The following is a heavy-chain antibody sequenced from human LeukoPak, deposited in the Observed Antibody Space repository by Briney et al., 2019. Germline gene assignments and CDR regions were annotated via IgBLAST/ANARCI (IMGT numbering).Heavy chain of an antibody. D-gene: IGHD6-13*01. CDR3: ARQAAMGRSGDY. Sequence: PGEPLKIPWQASGYSFTRYWIGWVRQVPGKGVELMGINDPSDSEIRYTPSFQGQVTQSLDKSLTTAYLQWNSLKASDTAIYYCARQAAMGRSGDYWGQGTLVTVSS. CDR1: GYSFTRYW. CDR2: NDPSDSEI. J-gene: IGHJ4*02. V-gene: IGHV5-51*01.